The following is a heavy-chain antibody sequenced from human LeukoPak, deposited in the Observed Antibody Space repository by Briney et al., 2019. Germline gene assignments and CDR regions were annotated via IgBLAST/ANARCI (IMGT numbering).Heavy chain of an antibody. D-gene: IGHD3-22*01. J-gene: IGHJ4*02. CDR1: GFTFSSYA. CDR3: AKYDSSGYYFPY. CDR2: ISGSGGST. Sequence: GGSLRLSCAASGFTFSSYAMSWVRQAPGKGLEWVSAISGSGGSTYYADSVKGRLTISRDNSKNTLYLQMNSLRAEDTAVYYCAKYDSSGYYFPYWGQGTLVTVSS. V-gene: IGHV3-23*01.